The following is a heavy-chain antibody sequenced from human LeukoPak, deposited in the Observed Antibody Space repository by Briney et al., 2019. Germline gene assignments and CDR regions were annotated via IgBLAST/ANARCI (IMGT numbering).Heavy chain of an antibody. V-gene: IGHV3-30-3*02. CDR3: AKLSSGWYYYFDY. CDR1: GFTFSSYA. CDR2: ISYDGSNK. D-gene: IGHD6-19*01. Sequence: GRSLRLSCAASGFTFSSYAMHWVRQAPGKGLEWVAVISYDGSNKYYADSVKGRFTISRDNSKNTLYLQMNSLRAEDTAVYYCAKLSSGWYYYFDYWGQGTLVTVSS. J-gene: IGHJ4*02.